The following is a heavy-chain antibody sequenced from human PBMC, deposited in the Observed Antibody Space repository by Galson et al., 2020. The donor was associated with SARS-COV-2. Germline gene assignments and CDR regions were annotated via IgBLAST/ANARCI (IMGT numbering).Heavy chain of an antibody. V-gene: IGHV3-23*01. CDR1: GFTFNSYA. D-gene: IGHD6-19*01. J-gene: IGHJ4*02. CDR2: ISGSDGTT. CDR3: AKAIAVTGLYYFDY. Sequence: GGSLRLSCAASGFTFNSYAMSWVRQAPGKGLEWVSSISGSDGTTYYADSVKGRFTISRDNSKNTLYLQMNSLRAEDTAVYYCAKAIAVTGLYYFDYWGQGTLVTVSS.